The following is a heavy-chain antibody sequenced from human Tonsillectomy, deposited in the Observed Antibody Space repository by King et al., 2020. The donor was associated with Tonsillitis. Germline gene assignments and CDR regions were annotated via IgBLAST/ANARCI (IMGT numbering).Heavy chain of an antibody. CDR1: GFTFSTYS. CDR3: ARAPAGMAPSPHFDY. D-gene: IGHD2-2*01. CDR2: ITSSSSTR. V-gene: IGHV3-48*01. Sequence: VQLVQSGGGLVQPGGSLRLSCAASGFTFSTYSMNWVCQAPGKGLEWVSYITSSSSTRYYADSVKGRFTISRDNAKNSLYLQMRSLRVEDTAVYYCARAPAGMAPSPHFDYWGQGTLVTVSS. J-gene: IGHJ4*02.